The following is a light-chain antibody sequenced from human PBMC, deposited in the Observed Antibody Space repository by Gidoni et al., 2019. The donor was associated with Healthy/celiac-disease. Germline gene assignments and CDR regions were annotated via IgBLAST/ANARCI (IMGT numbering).Light chain of an antibody. CDR3: QQYDNLPRWT. Sequence: DIKMTQSPSSLSASVGDRVTITCQASQDISNYVNWYQQKPGKAPKLLIYDASNLDTGVTTRFSGSGSGTDFTFTISILQPEDIATYYCQQYDNLPRWTFGQGTKLEIK. CDR1: QDISNY. J-gene: IGKJ2*02. V-gene: IGKV1-33*01. CDR2: DAS.